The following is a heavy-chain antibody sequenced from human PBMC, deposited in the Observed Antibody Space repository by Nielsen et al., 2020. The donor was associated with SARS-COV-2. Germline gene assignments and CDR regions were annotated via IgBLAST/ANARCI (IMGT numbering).Heavy chain of an antibody. Sequence: ASVKVSCKASGYTFTSYYMHWVRQAPGQGLEWMGIINPSGGSTSYAQKFQGRVTMTRDTSISTAYMELSSLRSDDTAVYYCARVRDEQWLVKAYFDYWGQGTLVTVSS. D-gene: IGHD6-19*01. CDR3: ARVRDEQWLVKAYFDY. CDR1: GYTFTSYY. V-gene: IGHV1-46*01. J-gene: IGHJ4*02. CDR2: INPSGGST.